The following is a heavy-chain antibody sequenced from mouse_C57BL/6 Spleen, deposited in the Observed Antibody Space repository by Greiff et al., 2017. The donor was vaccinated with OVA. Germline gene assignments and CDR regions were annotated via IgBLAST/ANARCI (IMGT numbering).Heavy chain of an antibody. J-gene: IGHJ1*03. D-gene: IGHD2-4*01. CDR2: IYPRSGNT. V-gene: IGHV1-81*01. Sequence: VQRVESGAELARPGASVKLSCKASGYTFTSYGISWVKQRTGQGLEWIGEIYPRSGNTYYNEKFKGKATLTADKSSSTAYMELRSLTSEDSAVYFCAREEGDYDFWYFDVWGTGTTDTVSS. CDR1: GYTFTSYG. CDR3: AREEGDYDFWYFDV.